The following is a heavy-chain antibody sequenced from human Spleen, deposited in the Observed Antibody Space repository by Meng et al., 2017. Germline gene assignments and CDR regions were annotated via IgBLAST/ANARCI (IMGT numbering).Heavy chain of an antibody. J-gene: IGHJ4*02. CDR3: ARVFGTVVTLYYFDY. D-gene: IGHD4-23*01. CDR1: GYTFTGYY. V-gene: IGHV1-2*06. CDR2: INPNSGGT. Sequence: QVERVQCGAEVKKPGASVKVSCKASGYTFTGYYMHWVRQAPGQGLEWMGRINPNSGGTNYAQKFQGRVTMTRDTSISTAYMELSRLRSDDTAVYYCARVFGTVVTLYYFDYWGQGTLVTVSS.